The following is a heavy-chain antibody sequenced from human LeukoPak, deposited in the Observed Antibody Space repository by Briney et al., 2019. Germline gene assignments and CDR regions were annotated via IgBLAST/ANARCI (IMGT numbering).Heavy chain of an antibody. Sequence: GGSLRLSCAASGFTGSTDNMSWVRQVPGKGLEWASVVYSGNDGTNYADSVRGRFTISRDDSKNMVYLQMNNLRLEDAAVYYCTKRSRGYYDYWGQGTLVTVSS. CDR1: GFTGSTDN. V-gene: IGHV3-66*02. J-gene: IGHJ4*02. D-gene: IGHD3-10*01. CDR2: VYSGNDGT. CDR3: TKRSRGYYDY.